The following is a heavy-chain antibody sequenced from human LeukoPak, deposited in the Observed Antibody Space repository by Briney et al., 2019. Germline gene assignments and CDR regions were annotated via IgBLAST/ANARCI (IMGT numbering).Heavy chain of an antibody. CDR3: ARTRAGAFDI. D-gene: IGHD3-10*01. CDR1: GCSISSGSYY. V-gene: IGHV4-61*02. CDR2: IYTSGST. J-gene: IGHJ3*02. Sequence: PSQTLSLTCTVSGCSISSGSYYWSWFRQPAGKGLEWIGRIYTSGSTNYNPSLQSRVTMSVDTSKNQFSLKLSSVTAADTAVYYCARTRAGAFDIWGQGTMVTVSS.